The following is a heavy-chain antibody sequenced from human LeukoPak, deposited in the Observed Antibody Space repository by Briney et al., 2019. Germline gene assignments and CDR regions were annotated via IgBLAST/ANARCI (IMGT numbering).Heavy chain of an antibody. V-gene: IGHV4-59*08. Sequence: KPSETLSLTCTVSGXSITGHYWSWIRQPPGKGLEWIGFIYYSGTTNYNPSLKSRVTISVDTSKNPFSLILSSVTAADTAVYYCARHLGGGIYFDYWGQGTLVTVSS. CDR1: GXSITGHY. J-gene: IGHJ4*02. D-gene: IGHD3-16*01. CDR3: ARHLGGGIYFDY. CDR2: IYYSGTT.